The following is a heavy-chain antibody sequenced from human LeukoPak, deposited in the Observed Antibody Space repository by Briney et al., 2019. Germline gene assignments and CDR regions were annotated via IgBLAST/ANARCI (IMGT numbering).Heavy chain of an antibody. CDR1: GDSITSHSW. V-gene: IGHV4-4*02. J-gene: IGHJ4*02. CDR3: AREGGPYRPLDY. CDR2: VNLQGST. Sequence: SGTLSLTCAVSGDSITSHSWWSWVRQPPGKGLEWIGEVNLQGSTNYNPSLMGRVAISVDMSENRISLQLTSVTAADTAVYYCAREGGPYRPLDYSGQGTLVTVSS.